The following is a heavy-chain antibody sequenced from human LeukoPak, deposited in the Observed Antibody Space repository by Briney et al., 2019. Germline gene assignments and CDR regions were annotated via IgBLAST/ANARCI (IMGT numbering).Heavy chain of an antibody. Sequence: VSVKVSCKASGYTFTSYGISWVRQAPGQGLEWMGWISAYNGNTNYAQKLQGRVTMTTDTSTSTAYMELRSLRSDDTAVYYCARFIAAASFSVYYGMDVWGQGTTVTVSS. CDR2: ISAYNGNT. D-gene: IGHD6-13*01. CDR3: ARFIAAASFSVYYGMDV. CDR1: GYTFTSYG. J-gene: IGHJ6*02. V-gene: IGHV1-18*01.